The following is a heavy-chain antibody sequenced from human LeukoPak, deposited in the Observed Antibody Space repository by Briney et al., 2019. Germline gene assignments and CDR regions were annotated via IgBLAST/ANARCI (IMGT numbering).Heavy chain of an antibody. Sequence: SETLSLTCAVYGGSSSGYYWSWIRQPPGKGLEWIGEINHSGSTNYNPSLKSRVTISVDTSKNQFSLKLSSVTAADTAVYYCARGFGSSWYAGVPFDYWGQGTLVTVSS. CDR1: GGSSSGYY. D-gene: IGHD6-13*01. V-gene: IGHV4-34*01. CDR2: INHSGST. CDR3: ARGFGSSWYAGVPFDY. J-gene: IGHJ4*02.